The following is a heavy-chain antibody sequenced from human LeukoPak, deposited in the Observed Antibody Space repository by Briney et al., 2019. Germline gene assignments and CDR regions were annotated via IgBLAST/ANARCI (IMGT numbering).Heavy chain of an antibody. V-gene: IGHV3-74*01. J-gene: IGHJ4*02. CDR3: AREVGDYYDSSGSFGY. D-gene: IGHD3-22*01. CDR2: INSDGSRT. CDR1: GFTFSSHW. Sequence: PGGSLRLSCAASGFTFSSHWMHWVRQGPGKGLVWVSRINSDGSRTIYADSVKGRFTISRDSAKNTLCLQMNSLRAEDTAVYYCAREVGDYYDSSGSFGYWGQGTLVTVSS.